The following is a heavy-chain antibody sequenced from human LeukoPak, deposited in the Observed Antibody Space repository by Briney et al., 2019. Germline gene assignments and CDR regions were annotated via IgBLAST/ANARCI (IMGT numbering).Heavy chain of an antibody. CDR1: GGSISSGGYY. CDR3: AREIRVPAAIGKAADWFDP. V-gene: IGHV4-31*03. Sequence: SETLSLTCTVSGGSISSGGYYWSWIRQHPGKGLEWIGYIYYSGSTYYNPSLKSRVTISVDTSKNQFSLKLSSVTAAGTAVYYCAREIRVPAAIGKAADWFDPWGQGTLVTVSS. D-gene: IGHD2-2*01. CDR2: IYYSGST. J-gene: IGHJ5*02.